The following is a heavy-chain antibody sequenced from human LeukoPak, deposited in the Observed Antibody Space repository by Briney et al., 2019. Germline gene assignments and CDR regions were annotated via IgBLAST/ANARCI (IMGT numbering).Heavy chain of an antibody. CDR2: ISGSGGTT. D-gene: IGHD3-22*01. V-gene: IGHV3-23*01. J-gene: IGHJ4*02. Sequence: GSLRLSCAAAGFTFSSYAMCWLRHAPGKGLEWVSAISGSGGTTYYAVSVQGPFTVSRDNSKNTLYLQMNSLRAEDTAVYACAKDVRDYDSSGYYTAPLDTVTYWGTGTLVTVSS. CDR3: AKDVRDYDSSGYYTAPLDTVTY. CDR1: GFTFSSYA.